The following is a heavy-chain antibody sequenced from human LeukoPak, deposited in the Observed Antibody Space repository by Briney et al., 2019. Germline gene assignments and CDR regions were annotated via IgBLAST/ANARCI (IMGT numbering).Heavy chain of an antibody. J-gene: IGHJ4*02. V-gene: IGHV3-7*03. CDR2: VKEDGSQK. Sequence: GGSLRLSCAASGFTFSRYWMSWVRQAPGKGLEWVASVKEDGSQKNYADTVEGRFTISRDNAKKSLVLQMNSLRVEDTAIYYRAREAYWGPGTLVTVSS. CDR1: GFTFSRYW. CDR3: AREAY.